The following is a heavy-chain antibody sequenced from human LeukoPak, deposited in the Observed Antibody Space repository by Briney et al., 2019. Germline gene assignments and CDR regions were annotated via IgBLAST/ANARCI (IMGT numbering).Heavy chain of an antibody. V-gene: IGHV4-39*07. Sequence: PSETLSLTCTVSNVSISSGSHYWNWIRQPPGKGLEWIGEINHSGSTNYNPSLKSRVTISVDTSKNQFSLKLSSVTAADTAVYYCARGRLQMVRGVIHNWFDPWGQGTLVTVSS. CDR1: NVSISSGSHY. CDR3: ARGRLQMVRGVIHNWFDP. J-gene: IGHJ5*02. D-gene: IGHD3-10*01. CDR2: INHSGST.